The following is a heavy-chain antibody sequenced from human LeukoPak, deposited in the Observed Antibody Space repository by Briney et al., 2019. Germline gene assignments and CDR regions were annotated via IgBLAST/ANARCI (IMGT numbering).Heavy chain of an antibody. J-gene: IGHJ4*02. Sequence: GASVKVSCKASGGTFSSYTISWVRQAPGQGLEWMGRIIPILGIANYAQKFQGRVTITADKSTGTAYMELSSLRSEDTAVYYCTTYCGGDCYSFFDYWGQGTLVTVSS. D-gene: IGHD2-21*02. CDR1: GGTFSSYT. CDR3: TTYCGGDCYSFFDY. V-gene: IGHV1-69*02. CDR2: IIPILGIA.